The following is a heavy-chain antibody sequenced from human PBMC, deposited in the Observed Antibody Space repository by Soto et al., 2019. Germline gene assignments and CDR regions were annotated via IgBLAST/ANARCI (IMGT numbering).Heavy chain of an antibody. CDR3: ARDFAQLWRNWFDP. J-gene: IGHJ5*02. CDR1: GGSISSYY. D-gene: IGHD5-18*01. CDR2: IYYSGST. V-gene: IGHV4-59*01. Sequence: PSETLSLTCTGSGGSISSYYWSWIRQPPGKGLEWIGYIYYSGSTNYNPSLKSRVTISVDTSKNQFSLKLSSVTAADTAVYYCARDFAQLWRNWFDPWGQGTLVTVSS.